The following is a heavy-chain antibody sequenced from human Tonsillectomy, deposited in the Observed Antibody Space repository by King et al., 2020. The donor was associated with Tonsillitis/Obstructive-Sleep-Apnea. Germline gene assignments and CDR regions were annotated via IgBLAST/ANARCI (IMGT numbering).Heavy chain of an antibody. J-gene: IGHJ4*02. V-gene: IGHV3-33*01. CDR2: IWDDGNYK. Sequence: VQLVESGGGVVQPGGSLRHSCAASGFTFSTYDMHWVRQAPGRGLECVAIIWDDGNYKYYADSVKGRFTTSRDNSNNTMYLQMNSLRAEDTAVFYCTWGGKAVAASWAHYFDYWGQGTLVTVSS. D-gene: IGHD6-19*01. CDR3: TWGGKAVAASWAHYFDY. CDR1: GFTFSTYD.